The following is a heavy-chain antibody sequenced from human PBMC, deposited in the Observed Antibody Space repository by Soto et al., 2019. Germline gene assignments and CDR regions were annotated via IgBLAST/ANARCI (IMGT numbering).Heavy chain of an antibody. V-gene: IGHV2-5*02. J-gene: IGHJ3*02. D-gene: IGHD3-16*01. CDR2: IYWDNDK. CDR1: GFSLNTTAVG. CDR3: ARRGGDDYVWGIYTDAFDI. Sequence: QITLKESGPTLVKPTQTLTLTCTFSGFSLNTTAVGVSWIRQPPGKALEWLALIYWDNDKRYNPSLKTRLTITKDTSKNQVVLKMTNTDPVDTATYFCARRGGDDYVWGIYTDAFDIWGQGPMVTVSS.